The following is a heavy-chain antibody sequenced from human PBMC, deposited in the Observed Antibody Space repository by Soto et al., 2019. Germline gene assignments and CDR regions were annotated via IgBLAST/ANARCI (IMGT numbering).Heavy chain of an antibody. D-gene: IGHD6-19*01. CDR3: AKGPEGIAVAGTHY. Sequence: VQLVESGGGLVKPGGSLRLSCAASGFTFSDYYMSWVRQAPGKGLEWVSAISGSGGSTYYADSVKGRFTISRDNSKNTLYLQMNSLRAEDTAVYYCAKGPEGIAVAGTHYWGQGTLVTVSS. J-gene: IGHJ4*02. CDR2: ISGSGGST. V-gene: IGHV3-23*04. CDR1: GFTFSDYY.